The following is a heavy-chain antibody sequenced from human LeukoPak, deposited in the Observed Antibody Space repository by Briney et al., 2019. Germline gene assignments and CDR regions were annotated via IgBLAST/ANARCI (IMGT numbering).Heavy chain of an antibody. V-gene: IGHV1-24*01. Sequence: ASVKVSCKVSGYTLTELSMHWVRQAPGKGLEWMGGFDPEDGETIYAQKFQGRVTMTEDTSTDTAYMELSSLRSEDTAVYYCATDQRLKNGDYNWFDPWGQGTLVTVSS. J-gene: IGHJ5*02. D-gene: IGHD7-27*01. CDR2: FDPEDGET. CDR3: ATDQRLKNGDYNWFDP. CDR1: GYTLTELS.